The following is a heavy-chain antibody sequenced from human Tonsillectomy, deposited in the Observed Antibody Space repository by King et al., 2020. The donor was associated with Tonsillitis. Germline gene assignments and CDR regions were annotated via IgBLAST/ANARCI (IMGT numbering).Heavy chain of an antibody. CDR3: SPLEGLEIPAY. J-gene: IGHJ4*02. D-gene: IGHD1-1*01. CDR1: GFTFSGSV. V-gene: IGHV3-73*02. CDR2: IRSRTNNYAT. Sequence: VQLVESGGGLVQPGGSLKLSCAASGFTFSGSVMHWVRQASGKGLEWVVRIRSRTNNYATSYAASVKGRFTMSRDDSKNTSYLQMKRLKTEDTAVYYCSPLEGLEIPAYWGQGTLVTVSS.